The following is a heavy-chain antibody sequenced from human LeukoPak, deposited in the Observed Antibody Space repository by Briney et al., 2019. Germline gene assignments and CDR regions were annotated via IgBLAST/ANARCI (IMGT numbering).Heavy chain of an antibody. CDR2: IRSKANTYAA. CDR1: GFTFSDSA. J-gene: IGHJ4*01. V-gene: IGHV3-73*01. Sequence: GGSLRLSCAASGFTFSDSAMHWVRQASGTGLEWVARIRSKANTYAASYAASVKGRFTIFRDDSKNTASLQMNSLKTEDTAVYYCMARGDSYGLFDYWGHGTLVTVSS. D-gene: IGHD5-18*01. CDR3: MARGDSYGLFDY.